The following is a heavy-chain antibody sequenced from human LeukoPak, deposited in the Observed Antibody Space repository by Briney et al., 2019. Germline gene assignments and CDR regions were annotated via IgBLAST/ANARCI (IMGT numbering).Heavy chain of an antibody. V-gene: IGHV1-2*02. CDR3: AIGTVRGVYAFDI. CDR1: GYTFTGYY. Sequence: GASVKVSCKASGYTFTGYYMYWVRQAPGQGLEWMGWINPNSGGTNYAQKFQGRVTMTRDTSISTAYMELSRLRSDDTAVYYCAIGTVRGVYAFDIWGQGTMVTVSS. J-gene: IGHJ3*02. CDR2: INPNSGGT. D-gene: IGHD3-10*01.